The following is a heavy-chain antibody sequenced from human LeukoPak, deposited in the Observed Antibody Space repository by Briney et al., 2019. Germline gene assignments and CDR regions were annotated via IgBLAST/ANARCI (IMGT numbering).Heavy chain of an antibody. CDR1: GGSISSSNW. D-gene: IGHD3-9*01. CDR3: ARRNYDILTGFYGMDV. CDR2: IYHSGST. V-gene: IGHV4-4*02. J-gene: IGHJ6*02. Sequence: PSETLSLTCAVSGGSISSSNWWSWVRQPPGKGLEWIGEIYHSGSTNYNPSLKSRVTISVDKSKNQLSLKLSSVTAADTAVYYCARRNYDILTGFYGMDVWGQGTTVTVSS.